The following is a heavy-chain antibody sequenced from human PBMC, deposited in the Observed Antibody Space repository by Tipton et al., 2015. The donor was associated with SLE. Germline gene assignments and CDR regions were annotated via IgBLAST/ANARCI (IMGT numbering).Heavy chain of an antibody. D-gene: IGHD3-3*01. CDR1: GVSINDNTYY. V-gene: IGHV4-39*01. CDR3: ARQDFDTYYFDF. J-gene: IGHJ4*02. CDR2: IYYRGDT. Sequence: TLSLTCTVSGVSINDNTYYWGWIRQPQSPGKGLEWLGSIYYRGDTYYTPSLKSRVTISVDTSKNQFSLKLSSITAADTAVYYCARQDFDTYYFDFWGQGTLVTVSS.